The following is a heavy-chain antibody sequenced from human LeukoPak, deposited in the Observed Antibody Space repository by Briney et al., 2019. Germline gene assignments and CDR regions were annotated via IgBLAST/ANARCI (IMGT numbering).Heavy chain of an antibody. CDR1: GLTFDDYA. CDR3: AKDIERYFPHYYYYYGMDV. V-gene: IGHV3-43*02. J-gene: IGHJ6*02. CDR2: ISGDGGST. D-gene: IGHD3-9*01. Sequence: GGSLRLSCAASGLTFDDYAMHWVRQAPGKGLEWVSLISGDGGSTYYADSVKGRFTISRDNSKNSLYLQMNSLRTEDTALYYCAKDIERYFPHYYYYYGMDVWGQGTTVTVSS.